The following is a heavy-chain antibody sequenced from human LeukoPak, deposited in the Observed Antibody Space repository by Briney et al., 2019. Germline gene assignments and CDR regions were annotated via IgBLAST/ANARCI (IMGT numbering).Heavy chain of an antibody. V-gene: IGHV4-34*01. CDR2: INHSGST. CDR3: ARRRWTIAVAGSRWFDP. Sequence: SETLSLTCAVYGGSFSGYYWSWIRQPPGKGLEWIGEINHSGSTNYNPSLKSRVTISVDTSKNQFSLKLSSVTAADTAVYYCARRRWTIAVAGSRWFDPWGQGTLVTVSS. CDR1: GGSFSGYY. J-gene: IGHJ5*02. D-gene: IGHD6-19*01.